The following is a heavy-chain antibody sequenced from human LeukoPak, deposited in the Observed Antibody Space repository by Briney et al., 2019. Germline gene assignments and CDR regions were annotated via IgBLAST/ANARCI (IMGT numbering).Heavy chain of an antibody. J-gene: IGHJ2*01. CDR1: GFTFDDYT. CDR2: ISWDDGST. Sequence: PGGSLRLSCAASGFTFDDYTMHWVRQVPGKGLEWVSLISWDDGSTYYADSVKGRFTISRDNSKNSLYLQMNSLRSEDTAVFYCARVGAPEWYFDLWGRGTLVTVSS. CDR3: ARVGAPEWYFDL. V-gene: IGHV3-43*01. D-gene: IGHD1-14*01.